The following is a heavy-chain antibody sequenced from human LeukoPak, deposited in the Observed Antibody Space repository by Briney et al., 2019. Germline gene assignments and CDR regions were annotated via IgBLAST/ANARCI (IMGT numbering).Heavy chain of an antibody. Sequence: GGSLRLSCAASGFTFSSYSMNWVRQAPGKGLEWVSSISSSSSYIYYADSVKGRFTISRDNAKNSLYLQMNSLRAEDTAVYYCAKDPSGVTIQKFDPWGQGTLVTVSS. V-gene: IGHV3-21*04. CDR1: GFTFSSYS. CDR3: AKDPSGVTIQKFDP. J-gene: IGHJ5*02. D-gene: IGHD2-21*02. CDR2: ISSSSSYI.